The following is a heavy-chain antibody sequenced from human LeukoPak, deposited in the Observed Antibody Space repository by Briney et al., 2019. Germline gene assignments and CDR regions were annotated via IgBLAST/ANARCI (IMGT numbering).Heavy chain of an antibody. Sequence: SETLSLTCTVSGGSISSYYWSWIRQPPGKGLEWIGYIYTSGSTNYNPSLESRVTISVDTSKNQFSLKLSSVTAADTAVYYCARQGGYGDYEGFDPWGQGTLVTVSS. V-gene: IGHV4-4*09. CDR1: GGSISSYY. CDR3: ARQGGYGDYEGFDP. CDR2: IYTSGST. D-gene: IGHD4-17*01. J-gene: IGHJ5*02.